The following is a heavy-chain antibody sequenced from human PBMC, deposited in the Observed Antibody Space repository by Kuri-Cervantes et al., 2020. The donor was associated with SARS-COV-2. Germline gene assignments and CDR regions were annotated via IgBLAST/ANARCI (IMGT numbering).Heavy chain of an antibody. CDR2: MNPNSGNA. Sequence: ASVKVSCKVSGYTLTELSMHWVRQAPGKGLEWMGWMNPNSGNAGYAQKFQGRVTMTRDTSISTAYMELSSLRSEDTAIYFCARGREYCTGTSCYNFWGQGTLVTVSS. J-gene: IGHJ1*01. V-gene: IGHV1-8*01. CDR1: GYTLTELS. D-gene: IGHD2-2*02. CDR3: ARGREYCTGTSCYNF.